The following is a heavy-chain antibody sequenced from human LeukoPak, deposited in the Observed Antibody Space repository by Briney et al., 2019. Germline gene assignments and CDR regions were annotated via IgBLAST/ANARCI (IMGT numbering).Heavy chain of an antibody. D-gene: IGHD1-26*01. V-gene: IGHV3-53*01. Sequence: GGSLRLSCAASGFAVSTTYMSWVRQAPGKGLEWVSVIYSGGGTYSADSVKGRFTISRDNSKNTLYLQMNSLRAEDTAVYYCARDYSGSYYFDSWGQGTMVTVSS. CDR2: IYSGGGT. J-gene: IGHJ4*01. CDR3: ARDYSGSYYFDS. CDR1: GFAVSTTY.